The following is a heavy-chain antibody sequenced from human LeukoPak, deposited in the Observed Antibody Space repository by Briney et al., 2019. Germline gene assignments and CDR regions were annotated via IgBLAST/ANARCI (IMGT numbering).Heavy chain of an antibody. J-gene: IGHJ4*02. Sequence: PGGSLRLSCAASGFTFSSYEMNWVRQAPGKGLEWVSYITSSGSPIYYADSVKGRFTISRDNAKNSPYLQMNSLRAEDTALYYCAKLSDSSGYYWQPHFDYWGQGTLVTVSS. V-gene: IGHV3-48*03. CDR1: GFTFSSYE. CDR3: AKLSDSSGYYWQPHFDY. CDR2: ITSSGSPI. D-gene: IGHD3-22*01.